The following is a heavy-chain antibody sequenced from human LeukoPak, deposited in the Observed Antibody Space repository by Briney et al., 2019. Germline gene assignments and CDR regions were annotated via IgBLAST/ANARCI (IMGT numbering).Heavy chain of an antibody. D-gene: IGHD2/OR15-2a*01. CDR1: GFTFSSCG. Sequence: GGCLRLSCAASGFTFSSCGMHWVRPAPGKGLEWVAIIWYDGNNKYYADSVKGRFTISRDNSKNTVYLQMDSLRAEDTAVYYCARDNIRGAYYLDYWGRGTRVTVSS. V-gene: IGHV3-33*01. J-gene: IGHJ4*02. CDR3: ARDNIRGAYYLDY. CDR2: IWYDGNNK.